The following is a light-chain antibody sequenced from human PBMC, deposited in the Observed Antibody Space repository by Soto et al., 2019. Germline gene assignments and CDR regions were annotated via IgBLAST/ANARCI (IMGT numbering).Light chain of an antibody. CDR2: GAS. CDR1: QSVSSGY. CDR3: QQYGSSPWT. J-gene: IGKJ1*01. Sequence: EIVLTQSPGTLSLSPGDRATLSCRASQSVSSGYLAWYQQKPGQAPRLLIYGASSRATGIPDRFSGSGSGTDFTHTIIRLEPEDFAVYYCQQYGSSPWTFGQGTKVDIK. V-gene: IGKV3-20*01.